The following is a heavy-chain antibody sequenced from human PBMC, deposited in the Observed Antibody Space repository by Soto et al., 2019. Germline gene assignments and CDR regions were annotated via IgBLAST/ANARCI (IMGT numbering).Heavy chain of an antibody. J-gene: IGHJ6*02. CDR2: IWYDGSNK. CDR3: ARAIHPGGLDYYYYYGMDV. D-gene: IGHD1-26*01. V-gene: IGHV3-33*01. CDR1: GSTFSSYG. Sequence: QVQLVESGGGVVQPGRSLRLSCAASGSTFSSYGMHWVRQAPGKGLEWVAVIWYDGSNKYYADSVKGRFTISRDNSKNTLYLQMNSLRAEDTAVYYCARAIHPGGLDYYYYYGMDVWGQGTTVTVSS.